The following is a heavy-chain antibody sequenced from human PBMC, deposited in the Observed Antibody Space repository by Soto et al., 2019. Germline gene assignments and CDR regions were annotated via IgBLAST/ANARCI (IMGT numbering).Heavy chain of an antibody. Sequence: QVQLVESGGGVVQPGRSLRLSCAASGFTFSTYGMHWVRQAPGKGLEWVAVIWYDGRNKYYADSVKGRFPISRDNSKNTLYLQMHRLRAEDTGVYYCASLYCSGGDCPSRYWGQGTLVTVSS. D-gene: IGHD2-15*01. CDR3: ASLYCSGGDCPSRY. CDR1: GFTFSTYG. V-gene: IGHV3-33*01. J-gene: IGHJ4*02. CDR2: IWYDGRNK.